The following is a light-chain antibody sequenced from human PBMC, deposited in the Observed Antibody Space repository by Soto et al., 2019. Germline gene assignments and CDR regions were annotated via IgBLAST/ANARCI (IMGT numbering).Light chain of an antibody. Sequence: QSVLTQPASVSASPGQSITISCTGTSSDVGGYNHVSWYQQHPGKVPKVMIFDVSNRPSGVSNRLSGSKSGNTASLTISGLQAEDESAYYCGSYTISNTVVFGGGTKLPVL. CDR3: GSYTISNTVV. CDR1: SSDVGGYNH. V-gene: IGLV2-14*01. CDR2: DVS. J-gene: IGLJ2*01.